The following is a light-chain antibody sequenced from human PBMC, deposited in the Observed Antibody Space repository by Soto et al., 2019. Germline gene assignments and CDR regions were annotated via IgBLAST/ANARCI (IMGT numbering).Light chain of an antibody. CDR1: QSISSW. V-gene: IGKV1-5*01. CDR2: DAS. Sequence: DIQMTQSPSTLSASVGDRVTITCRASQSISSWLAWYQQKPGKAPKLLIYDASSLESGAPSRFSGSGSGTDFTLTISSLEPEDSAVYYCQQRNVWPPVTFGQGTRLEIK. CDR3: QQRNVWPPVT. J-gene: IGKJ5*01.